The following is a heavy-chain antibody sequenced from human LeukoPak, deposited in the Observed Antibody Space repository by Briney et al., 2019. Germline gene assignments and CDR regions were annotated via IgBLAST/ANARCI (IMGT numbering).Heavy chain of an antibody. CDR2: MNPNSGNT. V-gene: IGHV1-8*01. CDR1: GYTFTSYD. D-gene: IGHD4-17*01. CDR3: ARGRRGDYGVY. Sequence: VPSVTVSCKASGYTFTSYDINWVRQANGQGLEWMGWMNPNSGNTGYAQKFQGRVTMTRNTSISTAYMELSSLRSEDTAVYYCARGRRGDYGVYWGQGTLVTVSS. J-gene: IGHJ4*02.